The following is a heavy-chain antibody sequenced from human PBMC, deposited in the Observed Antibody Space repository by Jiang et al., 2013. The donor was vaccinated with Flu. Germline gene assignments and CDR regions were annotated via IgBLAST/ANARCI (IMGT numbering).Heavy chain of an antibody. D-gene: IGHD2-2*01. V-gene: IGHV1-3*01. CDR3: ARDYLGYCSSTSCYPVDY. CDR2: INAGNGNT. CDR1: GYTFTSYA. Sequence: EVKKPGASVKVSCKASGYTFTSYAMHWVRQAPGQRLEWMGWINAGNGNTKYSQKFQGRVTITRDKSASTAYMELSSLRSEDTAVYYCARDYLGYCSSTSCYPVDYWGQGTLVTVSS. J-gene: IGHJ4*02.